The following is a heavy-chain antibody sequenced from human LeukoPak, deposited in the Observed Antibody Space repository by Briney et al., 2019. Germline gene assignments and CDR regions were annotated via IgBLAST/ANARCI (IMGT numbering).Heavy chain of an antibody. CDR3: ARGSLWLGNYYYYMDV. CDR2: IYYSGST. D-gene: IGHD6-19*01. Sequence: SETLSLTCTVSGGSISSSSYYWGWIRQPPGKGLEWIGSIYYSGSTYYNPSLKSRVTISVDTSKNQFSLKLSSVTAADTAVYYCARGSLWLGNYYYYMDVWGKGTTVTVSS. J-gene: IGHJ6*03. CDR1: GGSISSSSYY. V-gene: IGHV4-39*01.